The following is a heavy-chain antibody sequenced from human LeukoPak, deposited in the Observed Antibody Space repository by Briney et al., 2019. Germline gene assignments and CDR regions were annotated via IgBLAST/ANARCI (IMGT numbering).Heavy chain of an antibody. V-gene: IGHV4-59*08. D-gene: IGHD5-18*01. CDR2: VRDNGES. CDR1: GGSINPYY. J-gene: IGHJ3*02. CDR3: ARQPANTAAFDI. Sequence: SETLSLTCTVSGGSINPYYWSWIRQPPGKGLEWIAYVRDNGESNYNPSLKSRLTVSVDTPNNQISLRLSFVTAADTAVYYCARQPANTAAFDIWGLGTMVTVSS.